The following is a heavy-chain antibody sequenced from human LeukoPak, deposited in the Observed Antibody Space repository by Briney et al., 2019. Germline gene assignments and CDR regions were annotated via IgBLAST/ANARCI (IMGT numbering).Heavy chain of an antibody. CDR1: GFTFSNYG. D-gene: IGHD5-12*01. Sequence: GGSLRLSCAASGFTFSNYGLSWVRQAPGKGLEWVSGINWNGGSTGYADSVKGRFTISRDNAKNSLYLQMNSLRAEDTALYCCARGDLYGGYADAFDIWGQGTMVTVSS. J-gene: IGHJ3*02. CDR2: INWNGGST. CDR3: ARGDLYGGYADAFDI. V-gene: IGHV3-20*04.